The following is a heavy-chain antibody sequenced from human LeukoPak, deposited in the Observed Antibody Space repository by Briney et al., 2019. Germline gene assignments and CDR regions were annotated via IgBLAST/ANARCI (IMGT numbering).Heavy chain of an antibody. CDR1: GGSISSGGYS. D-gene: IGHD3-3*01. Sequence: SQTLSLTCTVSGGSISSGGYSWSWIRQHPGKGLEWIGYIYYSGSTYYNPSLKSRVTISADTSKNQFSLKLSSVTAADTAVYYCARCPDFWSGYYIPDAFDIWGQGTMVTVSS. CDR2: IYYSGST. J-gene: IGHJ3*02. CDR3: ARCPDFWSGYYIPDAFDI. V-gene: IGHV4-31*03.